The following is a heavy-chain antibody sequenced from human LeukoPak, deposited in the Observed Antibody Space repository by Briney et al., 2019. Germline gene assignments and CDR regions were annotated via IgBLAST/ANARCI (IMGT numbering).Heavy chain of an antibody. CDR2: ISSSSSYI. CDR3: ARVPVQRGGREIDY. V-gene: IGHV3-21*01. Sequence: GGSLRLSCAASGFTFSSYSMNWVRQAPGKGLEWVSSISSSSSYIYYADSVKGRFTISRDNAKNSLYLQMNSLRAEDTAVYYCARVPVQRGGREIDYWGQGTLVTVSS. D-gene: IGHD3-16*01. J-gene: IGHJ4*02. CDR1: GFTFSSYS.